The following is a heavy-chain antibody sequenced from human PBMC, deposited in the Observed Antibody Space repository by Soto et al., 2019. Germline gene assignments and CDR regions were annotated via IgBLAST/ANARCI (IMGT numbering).Heavy chain of an antibody. Sequence: EVQLLESGGGLVQPGGSLRLSCAASGFTFSSYAMSWVRQAPGEGLEWVSAISGSGGSTYYADSVKGRFTISRDNSKNTLYLQMNSLRVEDTAVYYCAKYSSGWYYPFDYWGQGTLVTVSS. CDR3: AKYSSGWYYPFDY. D-gene: IGHD6-19*01. CDR2: ISGSGGST. J-gene: IGHJ4*02. CDR1: GFTFSSYA. V-gene: IGHV3-23*01.